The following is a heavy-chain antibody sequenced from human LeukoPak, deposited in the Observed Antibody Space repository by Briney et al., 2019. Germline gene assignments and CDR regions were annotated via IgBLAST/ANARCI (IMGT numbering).Heavy chain of an antibody. CDR3: ARGPSSRGVIIKNYYYYGMDV. D-gene: IGHD3-10*01. CDR1: GGSISSYY. V-gene: IGHV4-59*01. CDR2: IYYSGST. J-gene: IGHJ6*04. Sequence: PSETLSLTCTVSGGSISSYYWSWIRQPPGKGLEWIGYIYYSGSTNYNPSLKSRVTISVDTSKNQFSLKLSSVTAADTAVYYCARGPSSRGVIIKNYYYYGMDVWGKGPTVTVSS.